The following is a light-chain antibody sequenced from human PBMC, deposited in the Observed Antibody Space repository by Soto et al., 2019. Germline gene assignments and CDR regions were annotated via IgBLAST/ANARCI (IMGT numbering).Light chain of an antibody. J-gene: IGKJ1*01. CDR3: QQRSNWPRGT. V-gene: IGKV3-11*01. CDR1: QSVSSY. CDR2: DAS. Sequence: EIVLTQSPATPSLSPGERATLSCRASQSVSSYLAWYQQKPGQAPRLLIYDASNRATGIPARFSGSGSGTDVTLTISSLEPEDFAVYYCQQRSNWPRGTFGQGTKVEIK.